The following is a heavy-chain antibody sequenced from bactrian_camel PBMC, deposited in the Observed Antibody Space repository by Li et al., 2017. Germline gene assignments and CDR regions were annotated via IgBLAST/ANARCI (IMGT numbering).Heavy chain of an antibody. Sequence: VQLVESGGGLVQPGGSLTLSCTASGFTFSSYYMSWVRQAPGKGLEWVSSIYSDGSNTYYADSVKGRFTISQDNANRTLYLQMNNLKPEDTAMYYCAASREYAWSRGYVDDYWGQGTQVTVS. CDR2: IYSDGSNT. CDR1: GFTFSSYY. J-gene: IGHJ4*01. V-gene: IGHV3-2*01. D-gene: IGHD3*01. CDR3: AASREYAWSRGYVDDY.